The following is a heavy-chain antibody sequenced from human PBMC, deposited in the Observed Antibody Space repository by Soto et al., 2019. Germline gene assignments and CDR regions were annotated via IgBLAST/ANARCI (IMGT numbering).Heavy chain of an antibody. V-gene: IGHV1-69*13. Sequence: SVKVSCKASGGTLSRSAISWVRQAPGQGLEWMGGIIPIFGPAIYAQKFRGRVSIIADESTRTAYMEMSSLRSDDTAVYYCGTGSSWTKVESWGQGTLVTVSS. D-gene: IGHD6-13*01. CDR2: IIPIFGPA. CDR3: GTGSSWTKVES. CDR1: GGTLSRSA. J-gene: IGHJ4*02.